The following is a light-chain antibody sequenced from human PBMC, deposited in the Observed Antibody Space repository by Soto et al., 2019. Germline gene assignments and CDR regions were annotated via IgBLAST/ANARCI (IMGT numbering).Light chain of an antibody. CDR1: QGISNS. CDR3: QNHNSGPFT. CDR2: ASS. V-gene: IGKV1-27*01. J-gene: IGKJ3*01. Sequence: DIQMTQSPSSLSASVGDRVTITCRASQGISNSLAWYQQKPGKVPKRLIYASSRVQSGVPSRFSGSGSGTDFTLTISSLQPEAVATYYGQNHNSGPFTFGTGTKVDIK.